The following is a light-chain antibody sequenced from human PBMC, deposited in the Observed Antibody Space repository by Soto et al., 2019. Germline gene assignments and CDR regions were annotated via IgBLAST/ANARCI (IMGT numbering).Light chain of an antibody. V-gene: IGLV2-14*01. CDR2: EVS. CDR3: SSYTTTNTLV. Sequence: QSALTQPASVSGSPRQSITISCTGTSSDVGTYIFVSWYQHHPGKAPRLIIYEVSNRPSGVSNRFSGSKSDSTASLTISGLQAEDEADYYCSSYTTTNTLVFGGGTKLTVL. J-gene: IGLJ3*02. CDR1: SSDVGTYIF.